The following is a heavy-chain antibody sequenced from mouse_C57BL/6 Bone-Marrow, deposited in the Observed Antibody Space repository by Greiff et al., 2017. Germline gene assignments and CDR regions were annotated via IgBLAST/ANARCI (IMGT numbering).Heavy chain of an antibody. V-gene: IGHV5-9-1*02. CDR2: ISSGGDYI. CDR1: GFTFSSYA. CDR3: TRVGFYYGSSDPDY. Sequence: EVMLVESGEGLVKPGGSLKLSCAASGFTFSSYAMSWVRQTPEKRLEWVAYISSGGDYIYYADNVKGRFTISRDNARTTLYLQMSSLQSEDTAMYYCTRVGFYYGSSDPDYWGQGTTLTVSS. D-gene: IGHD1-1*01. J-gene: IGHJ2*01.